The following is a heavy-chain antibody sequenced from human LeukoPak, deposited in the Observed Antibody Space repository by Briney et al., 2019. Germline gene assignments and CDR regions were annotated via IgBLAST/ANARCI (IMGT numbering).Heavy chain of an antibody. Sequence: PGGSLRLSCAASGFTFDDYGMSWVRQAPGKGLEWVSGINWNGGSTGYADSVKGRFTISRDNAKNSLYLQMNSLRAEDTALYYCARVLGYYYYYYMDVWGKGTTVTVSS. V-gene: IGHV3-20*04. CDR3: ARVLGYYYYYYMDV. CDR2: INWNGGST. J-gene: IGHJ6*03. CDR1: GFTFDDYG.